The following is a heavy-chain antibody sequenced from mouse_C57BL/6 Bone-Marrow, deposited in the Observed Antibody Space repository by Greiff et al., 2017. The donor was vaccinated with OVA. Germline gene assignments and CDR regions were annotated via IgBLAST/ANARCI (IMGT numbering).Heavy chain of an antibody. CDR3: ACGLTGYVDY. D-gene: IGHD4-1*01. Sequence: EVQLVESGGGLVKPGGSLKLSCAASGFTFSDYGMHWVRQAPETGLEWVAYISSGSSTIYYADTVKGRFTISRDNAKNTLFLQMTSLRSEDTAMYYWACGLTGYVDYWGQGTTLTVSS. CDR2: ISSGSSTI. CDR1: GFTFSDYG. V-gene: IGHV5-17*01. J-gene: IGHJ2*01.